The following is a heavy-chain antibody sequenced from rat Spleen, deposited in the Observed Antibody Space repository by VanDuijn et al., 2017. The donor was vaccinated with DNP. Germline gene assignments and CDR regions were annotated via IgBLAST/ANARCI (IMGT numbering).Heavy chain of an antibody. CDR2: IITGGGNP. CDR1: GFTFSNYD. D-gene: IGHD1-1*01. V-gene: IGHV5S23*01. CDR3: ARGDGFAY. Sequence: EVQLVASGGGLVQPGRSLKLSCAASGFTFSNYDMAWVRQAPTTGLEWVASIITGGGNPYYRESVKGRFTISRDNAKSTLYLQMNSLRSEDMATYYCARGDGFAYWGQGTLVTVSS. J-gene: IGHJ3*01.